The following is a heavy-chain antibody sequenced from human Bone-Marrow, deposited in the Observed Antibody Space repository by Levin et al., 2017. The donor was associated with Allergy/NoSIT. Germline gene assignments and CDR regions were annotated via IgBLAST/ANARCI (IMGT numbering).Heavy chain of an antibody. J-gene: IGHJ4*02. V-gene: IGHV4-59*01. Sequence: PSETLSLTCTVSGGTISSYYWSWIRQPPGKGLEWIGYVYFTGRTNYNPSLRSRVTILVDTSKNQFSLNLNSVTAADTAVYYCARGPTSSMTTGHFDYWGQGTLVTVSS. CDR1: GGTISSYY. CDR2: VYFTGRT. CDR3: ARGPTSSMTTGHFDY. D-gene: IGHD4-17*01.